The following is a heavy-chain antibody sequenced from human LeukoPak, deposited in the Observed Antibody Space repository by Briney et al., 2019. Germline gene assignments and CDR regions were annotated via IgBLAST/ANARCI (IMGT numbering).Heavy chain of an antibody. J-gene: IGHJ4*02. CDR1: GGSISGYY. CDR3: ARDSLHCNGGRCFHMRVFDY. V-gene: IGHV4-59*12. Sequence: PSETLSLTCTVSGGSISGYYWSWVRQSPEKGLESIGFIYSTGSTSYNPSLRSRVTISIDTSQNQFYLRLTSVTAADTAVYYCARDSLHCNGGRCFHMRVFDYWGQGALVTVSS. D-gene: IGHD2-15*01. CDR2: IYSTGST.